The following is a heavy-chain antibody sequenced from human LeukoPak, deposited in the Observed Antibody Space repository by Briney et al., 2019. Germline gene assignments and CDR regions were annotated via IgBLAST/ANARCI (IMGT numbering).Heavy chain of an antibody. D-gene: IGHD3-9*01. Sequence: SETLSLTCTVSGGSVSSRPHFWAWIRQTPGKGLEWIGTIYYTGSANYNPSLKSRVTLSVDTSKDHFSLNLSSVTATDTAVYFCVRLLGGYFAGNTFDIWGQGTVVSVSS. CDR1: GGSVSSRPHF. J-gene: IGHJ3*02. CDR3: VRLLGGYFAGNTFDI. V-gene: IGHV4-39*02. CDR2: IYYTGSA.